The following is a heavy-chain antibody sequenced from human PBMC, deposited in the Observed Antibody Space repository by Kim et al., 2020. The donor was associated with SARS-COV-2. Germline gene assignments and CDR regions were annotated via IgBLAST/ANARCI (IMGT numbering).Heavy chain of an antibody. Sequence: DAVKGRFTISRDNSKNTLYLQMNSLRAEDTAVYYCARDLGEQWLVRYFDYWGQGTLVTVSS. CDR3: ARDLGEQWLVRYFDY. J-gene: IGHJ4*02. D-gene: IGHD6-19*01. V-gene: IGHV3-30*07.